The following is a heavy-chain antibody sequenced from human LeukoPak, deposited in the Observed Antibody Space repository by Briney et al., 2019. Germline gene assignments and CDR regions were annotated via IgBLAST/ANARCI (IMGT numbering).Heavy chain of an antibody. D-gene: IGHD6-13*01. V-gene: IGHV3-30*04. CDR1: GFTFSSYA. CDR3: ASGQWVRQQLYFVGVDY. J-gene: IGHJ4*02. CDR2: ISYDGSNK. Sequence: TGGSLRLSCAASGFTFSSYAMHWVRQTPGKGLEWVAVISYDGSNKYYADSVKGRFTISRDNSKNTLYLQMNSLRAEDTAVYYCASGQWVRQQLYFVGVDYWGQGTLVTVSS.